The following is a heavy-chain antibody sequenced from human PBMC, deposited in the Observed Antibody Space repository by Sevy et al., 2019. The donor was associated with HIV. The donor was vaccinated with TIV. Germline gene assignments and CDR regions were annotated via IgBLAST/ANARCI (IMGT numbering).Heavy chain of an antibody. V-gene: IGHV3-23*01. D-gene: IGHD5-12*01. CDR3: AKDREMATIPYYFDY. Sequence: GGSLRLTCAASGFTFSSYAMHWVRQAPGKGLEWVSAISGSGGSTYYADSVKGRFTISRDNSKNTLYLQMNSLRAEDTAVYYCAKDREMATIPYYFDYWGQGTLVTVSS. J-gene: IGHJ4*02. CDR2: ISGSGGST. CDR1: GFTFSSYA.